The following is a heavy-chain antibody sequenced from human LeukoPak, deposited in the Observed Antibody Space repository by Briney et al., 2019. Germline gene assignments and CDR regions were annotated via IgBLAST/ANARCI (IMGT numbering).Heavy chain of an antibody. J-gene: IGHJ2*01. CDR1: GFTFSSYG. V-gene: IGHV3-30*02. D-gene: IGHD6-19*01. CDR3: ARDWLVAVAGKEGYFDL. Sequence: PGGSLRLSCAASGFTFSSYGMHWVRQAPGKGLEWVAFIRYDGSNKYYADSVKGRFTISRDNSKNTLYLQMNSLRAEDTAVYYCARDWLVAVAGKEGYFDLWGRGTLVTVSS. CDR2: IRYDGSNK.